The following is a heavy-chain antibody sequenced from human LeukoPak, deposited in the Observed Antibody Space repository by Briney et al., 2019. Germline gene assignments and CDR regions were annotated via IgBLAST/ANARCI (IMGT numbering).Heavy chain of an antibody. CDR2: ISIYNGNT. D-gene: IGHD3-3*01. J-gene: IGHJ5*02. CDR3: ARITYDFWSGYYMPDDP. V-gene: IGHV1-18*01. CDR1: GSTFTNYG. Sequence: ASVKVSCKASGSTFTNYGISWVRQAPGQGLEWKGWISIYNGNTDYAQKLRGRVTMTTDTSTSTAYMELRSLRSDDTAVYYCARITYDFWSGYYMPDDPWGQGTLVTVSA.